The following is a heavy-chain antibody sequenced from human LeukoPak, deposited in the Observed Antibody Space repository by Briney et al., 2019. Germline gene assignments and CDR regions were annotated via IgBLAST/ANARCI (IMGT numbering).Heavy chain of an antibody. Sequence: ASVKVSCKASGYTFTSYGISWVRHAPGQGLEWMGWISAYNGKTNYAQKLQGRVTMTTDTSTSTAYMELRSLRSDDTAVYYCARVGLGWGGVSGLGVYYYGMDVWGQGTTVTVSS. CDR2: ISAYNGKT. CDR1: GYTFTSYG. CDR3: ARVGLGWGGVSGLGVYYYGMDV. J-gene: IGHJ6*02. D-gene: IGHD2-8*02. V-gene: IGHV1-18*01.